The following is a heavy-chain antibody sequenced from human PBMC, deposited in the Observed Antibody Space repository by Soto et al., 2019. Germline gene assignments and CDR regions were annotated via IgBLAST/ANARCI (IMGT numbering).Heavy chain of an antibody. CDR2: INPNSGAT. V-gene: IGHV1-2*02. Sequence: ASVKVSCKASGYTFIGHFLHWVRQAPGQGLEWMGWINPNSGATNSAPKIQGRVTMTSDTSIRTVYLEMNRLTSDDTAIYYCVRQWNSRPYNWLDAWGQGTLVTVSS. CDR1: GYTFIGHF. J-gene: IGHJ5*02. CDR3: VRQWNSRPYNWLDA. D-gene: IGHD1-7*01.